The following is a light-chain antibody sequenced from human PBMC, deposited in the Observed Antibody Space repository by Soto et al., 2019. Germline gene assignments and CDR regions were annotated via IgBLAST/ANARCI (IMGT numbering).Light chain of an antibody. Sequence: EIVLTQSPATLSLSPGERATLSCRASQSVSSYLAWYQQKPGQAPSLLIYGASNWATGFPARFSGSGFGTDFTLSIRLLEPEDFAVYYCQHRSNWPPIFTFGPGTKVDIK. CDR2: GAS. V-gene: IGKV3-11*01. CDR1: QSVSSY. CDR3: QHRSNWPPIFT. J-gene: IGKJ3*01.